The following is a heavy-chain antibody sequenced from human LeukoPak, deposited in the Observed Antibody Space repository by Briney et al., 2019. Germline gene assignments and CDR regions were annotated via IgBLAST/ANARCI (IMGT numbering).Heavy chain of an antibody. D-gene: IGHD5-24*01. CDR1: GYSFTSYW. CDR3: ARLDGYNPHYYYYYGMDV. V-gene: IGHV5-51*01. Sequence: GESLKISCKGSGYSFTSYWIGWVRQVPRKGLEWMGIIYPGDSDTRYSPSFQGQVTISADKSISTAYLQWSSLKASDTAMYYCARLDGYNPHYYYYYGMDVWGQGTTVTVSS. CDR2: IYPGDSDT. J-gene: IGHJ6*02.